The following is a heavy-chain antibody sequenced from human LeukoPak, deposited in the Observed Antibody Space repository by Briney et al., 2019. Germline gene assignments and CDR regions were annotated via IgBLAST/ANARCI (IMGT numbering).Heavy chain of an antibody. CDR1: GFTFTSYS. J-gene: IGHJ4*02. CDR2: TRDHGDYT. Sequence: PGGSLRLSCAASGFTFTSYSMSWVRQAPGKGLEWVSGTRDHGDYTYYVDSVKGRFTISRDSSKNTLFLQMNSLRAEDTALYFCARKAQYNGHYPLDYWGQGTLVTVSS. CDR3: ARKAQYNGHYPLDY. V-gene: IGHV3-23*01. D-gene: IGHD1-7*01.